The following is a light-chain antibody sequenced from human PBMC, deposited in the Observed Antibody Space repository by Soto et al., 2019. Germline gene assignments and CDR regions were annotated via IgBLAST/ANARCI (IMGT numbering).Light chain of an antibody. Sequence: EIVMTQSPATLSVSPGERATLSCRASQSVRINLAWYQQKPGQAPRLLIYGASTRATGIPARFSGSGSGTEFTLTISSLQSEDFAVYYCQQYNNWPFTLGPGTKVDIK. CDR2: GAS. CDR3: QQYNNWPFT. J-gene: IGKJ3*01. V-gene: IGKV3-15*01. CDR1: QSVRIN.